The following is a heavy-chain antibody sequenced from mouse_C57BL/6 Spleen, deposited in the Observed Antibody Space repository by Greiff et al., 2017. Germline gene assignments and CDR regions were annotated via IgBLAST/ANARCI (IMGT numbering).Heavy chain of an antibody. CDR3: ARWDDGYSSFAY. CDR1: GYTFTDYN. D-gene: IGHD2-3*01. Sequence: VQLKESGPELVKPGASVKIPCKASGYTFTDYNMDWVKQSHGKSLEWIGDINPNNGGTIYNQKFKGKATLTVDKSSSTAYMELRSLTSEDTAVYYCARWDDGYSSFAYWGQGTLVTVSA. V-gene: IGHV1-18*01. CDR2: INPNNGGT. J-gene: IGHJ3*01.